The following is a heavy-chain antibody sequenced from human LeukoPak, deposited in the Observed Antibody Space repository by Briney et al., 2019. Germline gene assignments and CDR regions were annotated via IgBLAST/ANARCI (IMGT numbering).Heavy chain of an antibody. CDR1: GGTYSSYA. J-gene: IGHJ4*02. Sequence: ASVKVSCKASGGTYSSYAISWVRQAPGQGLEWMGRIIPIFGTANYAEKFQGRVTITADESTSTAYMELSSLRSEDTAVYYCARSQWLVRIGRVRYFDYWGQGTLVTVSS. CDR2: IIPIFGTA. D-gene: IGHD6-19*01. CDR3: ARSQWLVRIGRVRYFDY. V-gene: IGHV1-69*13.